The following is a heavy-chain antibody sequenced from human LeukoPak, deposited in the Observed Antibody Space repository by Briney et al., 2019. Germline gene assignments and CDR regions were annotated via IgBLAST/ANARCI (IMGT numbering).Heavy chain of an antibody. Sequence: SVTLSLTCAVYGGSFSGYYWSWIRQPPGKGLEWIGEINHSGSTNYNPSFKSRVTISVDTSKNQFSLKLSSVTAADTAVYYCARDDIAVAGRIDYWGQGTLVTVSS. CDR3: ARDDIAVAGRIDY. D-gene: IGHD6-19*01. V-gene: IGHV4-34*01. J-gene: IGHJ4*02. CDR1: GGSFSGYY. CDR2: INHSGST.